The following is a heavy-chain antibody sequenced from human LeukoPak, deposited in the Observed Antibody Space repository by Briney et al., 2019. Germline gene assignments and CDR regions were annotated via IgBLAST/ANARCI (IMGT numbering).Heavy chain of an antibody. Sequence: PSETLSLTCTVSGDSVSSGTYYWSWVRQPPGKGLEWIGFISYSGSTNYNPSLKSRITISVDMSKNQFSLKVRSVTAADTAVYYCARGPYVWGQRTMVTVSS. J-gene: IGHJ3*01. CDR1: GDSVSSGTYY. CDR3: ARGPYV. CDR2: ISYSGST. V-gene: IGHV4-61*01.